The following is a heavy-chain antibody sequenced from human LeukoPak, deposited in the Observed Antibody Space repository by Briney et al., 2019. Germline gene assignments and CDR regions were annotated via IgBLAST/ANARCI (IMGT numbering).Heavy chain of an antibody. CDR3: ARLRRNNDRSDFFYYYDH. J-gene: IGHJ4*02. Sequence: GGSLRLSCAASGFTFSDYSMNWVRQAPGKGLEWVASVNTVSSYIYYADSMRGRFTISRDNAKNSLFLQMNSLRAEDTAVYYCARLRRNNDRSDFFYYYDHWGQGTLVTVSS. CDR1: GFTFSDYS. D-gene: IGHD3-22*01. V-gene: IGHV3-21*01. CDR2: VNTVSSYI.